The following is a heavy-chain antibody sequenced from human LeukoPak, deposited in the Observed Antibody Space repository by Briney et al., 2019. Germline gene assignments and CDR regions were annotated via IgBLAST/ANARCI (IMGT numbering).Heavy chain of an antibody. D-gene: IGHD6-13*01. CDR2: ISSSSSTI. V-gene: IGHV3-48*02. CDR3: ARGLRYSSSSRRAYYFDY. Sequence: GGSLRLSCAASGFTFSSYSMNWVRQAPGKGLEWVSYISSSSSTIYYADSVKGRFTISRDNAKNSLYLQMNSLRDEDTAVYYCARGLRYSSSSRRAYYFDYWGQGTLVTVSS. J-gene: IGHJ4*02. CDR1: GFTFSSYS.